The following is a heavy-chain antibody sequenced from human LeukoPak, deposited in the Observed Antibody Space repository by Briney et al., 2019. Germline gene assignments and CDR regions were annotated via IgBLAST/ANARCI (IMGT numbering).Heavy chain of an antibody. V-gene: IGHV4-34*01. Sequence: PSETLSLTCAVYGGSFSGYYWSWIRQPPGKGLEWIGETNHSGSTNYNPSLKSRVTISVDTSKNQFSLKLSSVTAADTAVYYCARGRPYCSSTSCYALYYYYYGMDVWGQGTRSPSP. CDR3: ARGRPYCSSTSCYALYYYYYGMDV. D-gene: IGHD2-2*01. CDR2: TNHSGST. CDR1: GGSFSGYY. J-gene: IGHJ6*02.